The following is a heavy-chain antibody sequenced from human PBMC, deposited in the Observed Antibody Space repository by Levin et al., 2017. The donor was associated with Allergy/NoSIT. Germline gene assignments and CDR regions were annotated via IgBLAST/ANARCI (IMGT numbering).Heavy chain of an antibody. J-gene: IGHJ4*02. Sequence: GESLKISCAASGFAFISYSMNWVRPAPGKGLEWVSSISSSSSYIYYADSVKGRFTISRDNAKNSLYLQMNSLRADDTAASYCARDSIPVTTGISFDYWGQGTLVTVSS. CDR3: ARDSIPVTTGISFDY. CDR1: GFAFISYS. D-gene: IGHD1-1*01. CDR2: ISSSSSYI. V-gene: IGHV3-21*01.